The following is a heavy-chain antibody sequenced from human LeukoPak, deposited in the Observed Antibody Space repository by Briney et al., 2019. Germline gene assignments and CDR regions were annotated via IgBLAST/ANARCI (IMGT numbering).Heavy chain of an antibody. J-gene: IGHJ4*02. CDR2: IIPIFGTA. Sequence: SVKVSCKASGGTFSSYAISWVRQAPGQGLEWMGGIIPIFGTADYAQKFQGRVTITADESTSTAYMELSSLRSEDTAVYYCARGRGYSSGWFDYWGQGTLVTVSS. CDR3: ARGRGYSSGWFDY. CDR1: GGTFSSYA. D-gene: IGHD6-19*01. V-gene: IGHV1-69*01.